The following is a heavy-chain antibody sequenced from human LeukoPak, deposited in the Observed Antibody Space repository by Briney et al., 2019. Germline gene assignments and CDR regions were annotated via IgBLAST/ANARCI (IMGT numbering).Heavy chain of an antibody. J-gene: IGHJ6*02. CDR1: GFAFSSYA. D-gene: IGHD3-10*01. CDR2: ISCSGDHT. V-gene: IGHV3-23*01. Sequence: GGSLRLSCAASGFAFSSYAMTWVRQAPGRGLEWVSAISCSGDHTFYADSVQGRFTISRDNSRNTLYLQMNSLRVDDTAVYYCAKRVTMVRGVLGGGMDVWGQGTTVTVSS. CDR3: AKRVTMVRGVLGGGMDV.